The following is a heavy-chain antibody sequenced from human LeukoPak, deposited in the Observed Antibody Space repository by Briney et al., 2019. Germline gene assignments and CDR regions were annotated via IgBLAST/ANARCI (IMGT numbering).Heavy chain of an antibody. CDR1: GYTLTELS. D-gene: IGHD3-9*01. V-gene: IGHV1-24*01. CDR2: FDPEDGET. J-gene: IGHJ4*02. CDR3: ATSPRRVPSYYDILPFGY. Sequence: ASVKVSCKVSGYTLTELSMHWVRQAPGKGLEWMGGFDPEDGETIYAQKFQGRVTMTEDTSTDTAYMELSSLRSEDTAVYYCATSPRRVPSYYDILPFGYWGQGTLVTVSS.